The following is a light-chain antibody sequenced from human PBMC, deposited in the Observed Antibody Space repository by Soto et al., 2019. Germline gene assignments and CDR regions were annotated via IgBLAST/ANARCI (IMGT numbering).Light chain of an antibody. J-gene: IGKJ4*01. CDR3: QQYGSSPLT. V-gene: IGKV3-20*01. CDR2: GAS. Sequence: EIVLTQSPGTLSLSPGERATLSCRASQSVTSTYLAWYQQKPGQAPSLLLYGASNRATGIPDRFTSSGSGTDFTLTISRLESEDFAVYYSQQYGSSPLTCGGGPKVEIK. CDR1: QSVTSTY.